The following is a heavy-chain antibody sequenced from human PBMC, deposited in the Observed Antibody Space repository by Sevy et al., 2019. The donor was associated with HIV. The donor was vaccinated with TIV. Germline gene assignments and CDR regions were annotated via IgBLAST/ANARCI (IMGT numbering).Heavy chain of an antibody. CDR1: GYTFTKYY. J-gene: IGHJ4*02. CDR2: INPSNNTT. CDR3: ARGKGSYGYVY. D-gene: IGHD5-18*01. Sequence: ASVKVSCKASGYTFTKYYIHWVRQAPGQGPEWMGWINPSNNTTIYARNFQGRINMTRDMSISTAYMDLAWLRSDDTAIYYCARGKGSYGYVYWGQGTLVTVSS. V-gene: IGHV1-2*02.